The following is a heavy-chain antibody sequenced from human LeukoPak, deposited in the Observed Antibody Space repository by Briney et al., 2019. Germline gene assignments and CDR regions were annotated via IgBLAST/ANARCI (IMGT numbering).Heavy chain of an antibody. CDR1: GGSFGGYF. Sequence: SETLSLTCAVYGGSFGGYFWSLIRQPPGKGLEWIGEISHSGGTNYNSSLKSRVTISVDTSKNQFSLKLSFVTAADTAVYYCARGTRHPRYYYGMDVWGQGTTVTVSS. CDR2: ISHSGGT. J-gene: IGHJ6*02. V-gene: IGHV4-34*01. CDR3: ARGTRHPRYYYGMDV.